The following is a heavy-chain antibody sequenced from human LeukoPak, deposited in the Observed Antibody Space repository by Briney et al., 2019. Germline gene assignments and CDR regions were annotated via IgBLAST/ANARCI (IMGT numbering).Heavy chain of an antibody. D-gene: IGHD3-22*01. CDR3: ARSFSPNYYDLLDY. CDR1: GGSIGTYY. Sequence: KASETLSLTCTVSGGSIGTYYWSWIRQPPGKGLEWIGYIYYSGSTNYNPSLKSRVTISLDTSKNQFSLKLNSVTAADTAMYYCARSFSPNYYDLLDYWGQGTLVTVSS. CDR2: IYYSGST. V-gene: IGHV4-59*01. J-gene: IGHJ4*02.